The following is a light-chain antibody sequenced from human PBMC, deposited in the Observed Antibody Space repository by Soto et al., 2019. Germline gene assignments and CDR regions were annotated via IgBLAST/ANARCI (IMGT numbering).Light chain of an antibody. Sequence: QSALTQPPSASGSPGQSVTITCSGTSSDVGEENYVSWYQQHPGKVPKLILYEVSKRPSGVPDRFSGSRSGNTASLTVSGLQAEDEADYYCSSFAGSPVVFGGGTQ. CDR1: SSDVGEENY. V-gene: IGLV2-8*01. CDR2: EVS. J-gene: IGLJ2*01. CDR3: SSFAGSPVV.